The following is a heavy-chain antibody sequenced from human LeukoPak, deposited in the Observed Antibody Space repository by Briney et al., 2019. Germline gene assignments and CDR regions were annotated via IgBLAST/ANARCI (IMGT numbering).Heavy chain of an antibody. CDR1: GYTFTGYY. CDR3: ASPTVAGDAFDI. Sequence: ASVKVSCKASGYTFTGYYMHWVRQAPGQGLEWMGIINPSGGSTSYAQKFQGRVTMTRDTSTSTVYMELSSLRSEDTAVYYCASPTVAGDAFDIWGQGTMVTVSS. CDR2: INPSGGST. V-gene: IGHV1-46*01. J-gene: IGHJ3*02. D-gene: IGHD6-19*01.